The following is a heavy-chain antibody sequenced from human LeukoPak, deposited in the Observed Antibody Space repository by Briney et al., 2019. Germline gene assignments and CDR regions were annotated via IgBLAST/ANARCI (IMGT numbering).Heavy chain of an antibody. CDR1: GFTFSSYA. D-gene: IGHD2-21*01. J-gene: IGHJ4*02. Sequence: LRLSCAASGFTFSSYAMSWVRQPPGKGLEWIGYIYYSGSTYYNPSLKSRVTISVDTSKNQFSLKLSSVTAADTAVYYCARAPTGDCYDYWGQGTLVTVSS. CDR3: ARAPTGDCYDY. CDR2: IYYSGST. V-gene: IGHV4-30-4*08.